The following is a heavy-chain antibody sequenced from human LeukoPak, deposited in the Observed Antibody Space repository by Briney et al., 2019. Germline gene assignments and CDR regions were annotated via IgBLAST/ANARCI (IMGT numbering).Heavy chain of an antibody. CDR3: ARAPNRAYYMDV. D-gene: IGHD7-27*01. CDR2: IYSGGTT. Sequence: PGGSLRLSCAVSGFTVSSNYMSWVRQAPGKGPEWVSVIYSGGTTYYAEPVKGRFTISRDNSKNTLYLQMNSLRAEDTAVYYCARAPNRAYYMDVWGKGTTVTVSS. J-gene: IGHJ6*03. CDR1: GFTVSSNY. V-gene: IGHV3-53*01.